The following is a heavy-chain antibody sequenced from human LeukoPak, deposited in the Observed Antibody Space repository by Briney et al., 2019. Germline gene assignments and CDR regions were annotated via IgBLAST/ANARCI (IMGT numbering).Heavy chain of an antibody. CDR3: ARVSYYYDSSGATP. V-gene: IGHV1-2*02. CDR2: INPNSGGT. Sequence: ASVKVSCKASGYTFTGYYIHWVRQAPGQGLEWMGWINPNSGGTNYAQKFQGRVTMTRDTSISTAYMELSSLRSDDTAVYYCARVSYYYDSSGATPWGQGTLVTVSS. CDR1: GYTFTGYY. D-gene: IGHD3-22*01. J-gene: IGHJ5*02.